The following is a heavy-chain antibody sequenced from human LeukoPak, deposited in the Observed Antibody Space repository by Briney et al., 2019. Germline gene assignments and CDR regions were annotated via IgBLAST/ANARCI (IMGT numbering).Heavy chain of an antibody. CDR3: ASPQYCSGGSCYATDY. CDR2: TNPNSGGT. V-gene: IGHV1-2*06. D-gene: IGHD2-15*01. CDR1: GYTFTGYY. J-gene: IGHJ4*02. Sequence: ASVKVSCKASGYTFTGYYMHWVRQAPGQGLEWMGRTNPNSGGTNYAPKFQGRVTMTRDTSISTAYMELSRLRSEDTAVYYCASPQYCSGGSCYATDYWGQGTLVTVSS.